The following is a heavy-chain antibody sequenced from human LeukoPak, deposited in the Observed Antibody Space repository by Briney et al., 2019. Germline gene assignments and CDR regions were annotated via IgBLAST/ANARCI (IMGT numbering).Heavy chain of an antibody. D-gene: IGHD2-15*01. J-gene: IGHJ6*03. V-gene: IGHV1-2*02. CDR3: ARGVVAATFYYYMDV. Sequence: GASVKVSCKPSGYTFTGYYIQWVRQAPRQGLEWMGWINPNSGGTNYAQKFQGRVTMTRDTSISTAHMELSSLTSDDTAVYYCARGVVAATFYYYMDVWGKGTTVTVSS. CDR2: INPNSGGT. CDR1: GYTFTGYY.